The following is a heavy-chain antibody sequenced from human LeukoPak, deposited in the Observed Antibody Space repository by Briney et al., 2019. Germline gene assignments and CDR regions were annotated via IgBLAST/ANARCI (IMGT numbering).Heavy chain of an antibody. J-gene: IGHJ5*02. V-gene: IGHV4-61*02. CDR2: IYTSGST. CDR1: GGSISSGSYY. Sequence: PLETLSLTCTVSGGSISSGSYYWSWIRQPAGKGLEWIGRIYTSGSTNYNPSLKSRVTISVDTSKNQFSLKLSSVTAADTAVYYCARSTEGWFDPWGQGTLVTVSS. CDR3: ARSTEGWFDP.